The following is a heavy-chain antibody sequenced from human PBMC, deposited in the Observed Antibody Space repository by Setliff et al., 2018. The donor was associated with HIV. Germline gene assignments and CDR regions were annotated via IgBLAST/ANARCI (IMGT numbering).Heavy chain of an antibody. CDR2: ISAYDGNT. D-gene: IGHD3-22*01. J-gene: IGHJ3*02. CDR3: ARDLDSSGYGDAFDI. Sequence: ASVKVSCKASGYTFTSYGISWVRQAPGQGLEWMGWISAYDGNTNYAKKLQGRVTMTTDTSTSTAYMELRSLRSDDTAVYYCARDLDSSGYGDAFDIWGQGTMVTVSS. CDR1: GYTFTSYG. V-gene: IGHV1-18*01.